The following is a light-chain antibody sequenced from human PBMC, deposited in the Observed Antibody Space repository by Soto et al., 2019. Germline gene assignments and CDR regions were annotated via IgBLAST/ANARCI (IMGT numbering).Light chain of an antibody. J-gene: IGKJ4*01. Sequence: EIVMTQSPATLSVSPGDRATLSCRASQSVSSSYLAWYQHKPGQAPRLLIHGASSRVTGIPDRFSGSGSGTDFTLTITRLEPEDFAVYYRQQYQSLTFGGGTKVDIK. CDR2: GAS. CDR3: QQYQSLT. CDR1: QSVSSSY. V-gene: IGKV3-20*01.